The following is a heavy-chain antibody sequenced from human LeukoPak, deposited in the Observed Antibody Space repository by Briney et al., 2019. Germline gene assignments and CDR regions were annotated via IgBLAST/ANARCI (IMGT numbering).Heavy chain of an antibody. CDR2: IYYSGST. Sequence: SETLSLTCTVSGGSISSYYWSWIRQPPGKGLEWIGYIYYSGSTNYNPSLKSRVTISVDTSKNQFSLKLSSVTAADTAVYYCARRYGSGSYYRNAFDIWGQGTMVTVSS. D-gene: IGHD3-10*01. J-gene: IGHJ3*02. CDR1: GGSISSYY. V-gene: IGHV4-59*01. CDR3: ARRYGSGSYYRNAFDI.